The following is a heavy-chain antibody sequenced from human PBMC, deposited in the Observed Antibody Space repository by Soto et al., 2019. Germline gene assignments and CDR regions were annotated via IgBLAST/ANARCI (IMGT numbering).Heavy chain of an antibody. J-gene: IGHJ6*02. CDR2: IWYDGSNK. Sequence: PGGSLRLSCAASGFTFSSYGMHWVRQAPGKGLEWAAVIWYDGSNKYYADSVKGRFTISRDNSKNTLYLQMNSLRAEDTAVYYCSRDSPQFGPGAYYYYGMDVWGQGTTVTVSS. CDR3: SRDSPQFGPGAYYYYGMDV. CDR1: GFTFSSYG. V-gene: IGHV3-33*01. D-gene: IGHD3-16*01.